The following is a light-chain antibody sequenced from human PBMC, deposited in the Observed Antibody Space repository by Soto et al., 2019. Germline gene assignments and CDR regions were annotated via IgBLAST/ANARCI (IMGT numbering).Light chain of an antibody. V-gene: IGKV3-20*01. CDR2: GAS. CDR1: QSFSRSF. CDR3: QQYASSPIT. J-gene: IGKJ5*01. Sequence: EIVLTQSPGTLSLSPGERATLSCRASQSFSRSFLAWYQQSPGQAPRLLLYGASTRATGIPDRFSGSGSGTDFTLSITRLEPEDFAVYYCQQYASSPITFGQGTRLEIK.